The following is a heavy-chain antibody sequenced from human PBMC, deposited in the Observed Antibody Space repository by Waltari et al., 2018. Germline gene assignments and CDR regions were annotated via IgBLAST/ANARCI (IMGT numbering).Heavy chain of an antibody. D-gene: IGHD1-26*01. Sequence: QVQLQESGPGLVKPSETLSLTCTVSGGSISSYYWSWIRQPPGKGLEWIGYIYYSGSTNYNPSLKSRVTISVDTSKNQFSLKLSSVTAADTAVYYCAREREVERGARWFDPWGQGTLVTVSS. J-gene: IGHJ5*02. CDR3: AREREVERGARWFDP. CDR1: GGSISSYY. CDR2: IYYSGST. V-gene: IGHV4-59*01.